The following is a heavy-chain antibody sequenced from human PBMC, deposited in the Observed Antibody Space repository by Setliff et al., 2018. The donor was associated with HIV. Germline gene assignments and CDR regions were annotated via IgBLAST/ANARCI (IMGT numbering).Heavy chain of an antibody. Sequence: GGSLRLSCAASGFTFSSSEMNWARQAPGKGLEWVSYISSSSNTIYYADSVKGRFTISRDNAKNSLYLQMNSLRAEDTAVYYCARGWFDSWGQGTLVTVSS. CDR3: ARGWFDS. J-gene: IGHJ5*01. V-gene: IGHV3-48*03. CDR2: ISSSSNTI. CDR1: GFTFSSSE.